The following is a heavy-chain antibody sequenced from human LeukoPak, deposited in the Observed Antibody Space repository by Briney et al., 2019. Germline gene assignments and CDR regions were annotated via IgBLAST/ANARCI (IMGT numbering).Heavy chain of an antibody. J-gene: IGHJ6*03. Sequence: SETLSLTCTVSGYSISSGYYWGWIRQPPGKGLEWIGSIYHSGSTYYNPSLKSRVTISVDTSKNQFSLKLSSVTAADTAVYYCARGGRDTSEYYDFSSGSNRLYYYYYMDVWGKGTTVTVSS. CDR1: GYSISSGYY. D-gene: IGHD3-3*01. CDR2: IYHSGST. V-gene: IGHV4-38-2*02. CDR3: ARGGRDTSEYYDFSSGSNRLYYYYYMDV.